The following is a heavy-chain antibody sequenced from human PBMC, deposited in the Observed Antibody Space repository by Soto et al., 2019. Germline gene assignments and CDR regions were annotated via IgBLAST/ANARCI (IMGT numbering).Heavy chain of an antibody. D-gene: IGHD2-21*02. J-gene: IGHJ3*02. CDR2: IDWDDDK. Sequence: SGPTLVNPTQTLTLTCTFSGFSLSTSGMFVSWILHPPGKSLEWLALIDWDDDKYYSTSLKTRLTISKDTSKNQVVLTMTNMDTVATATYSCAPSRVVVTALGAFDSWGKGTTLTASS. V-gene: IGHV2-70*01. CDR1: GFSLSTSGMF. CDR3: APSRVVVTALGAFDS.